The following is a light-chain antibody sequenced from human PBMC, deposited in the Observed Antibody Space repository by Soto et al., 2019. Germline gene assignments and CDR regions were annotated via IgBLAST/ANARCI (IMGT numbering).Light chain of an antibody. Sequence: EIVMTQSPATLSVSPGERATLSCRASQSVSSNLAWYQQKPGQAPRLLIYDASTRATGIPARFSGSGSGTEYTLTIISLQSEDSAVYYCQQCSWHPFTVTFGGGTKVEIK. V-gene: IGKV3-15*01. CDR1: QSVSSN. J-gene: IGKJ4*01. CDR3: QQCSWHPFTVT. CDR2: DAS.